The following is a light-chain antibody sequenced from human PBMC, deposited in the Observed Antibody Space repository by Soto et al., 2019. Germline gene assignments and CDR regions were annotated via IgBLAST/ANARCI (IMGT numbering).Light chain of an antibody. CDR3: QQYGSSPQT. CDR2: GAS. V-gene: IGKV3-20*01. J-gene: IGKJ1*01. CDR1: QSVSSGF. Sequence: EIVLTQSPGTLSLSPGERATLSCRASQSVSSGFLAWYQQKPGQAPRLLIYGASSRATGIPDRFSGSGSGTDFTLNISRLEPEDFAVYYCQQYGSSPQTFGQGTKVEIK.